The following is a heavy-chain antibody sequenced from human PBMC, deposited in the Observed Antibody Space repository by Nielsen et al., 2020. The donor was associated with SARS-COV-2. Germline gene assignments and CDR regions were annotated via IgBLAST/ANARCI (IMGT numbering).Heavy chain of an antibody. CDR1: GFTFSSYG. CDR3: AKDLLRYFDWLLSPDY. Sequence: LSLTCAASGFTFSSYGMHWVRQAPGKGLEWVAVISYDGSNKYYADSVKGRFTISRDNSKNTLYLQMNSLRAEDTAVYYCAKDLLRYFDWLLSPDYWGQGTLVTVSS. CDR2: ISYDGSNK. J-gene: IGHJ4*02. V-gene: IGHV3-30*18. D-gene: IGHD3-9*01.